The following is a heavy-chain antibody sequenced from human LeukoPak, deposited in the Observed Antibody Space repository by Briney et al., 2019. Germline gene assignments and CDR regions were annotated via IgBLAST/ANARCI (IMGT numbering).Heavy chain of an antibody. CDR3: ARQNGGSWNYYYYMDV. J-gene: IGHJ6*03. CDR1: GGSISSYY. V-gene: IGHV4-59*08. Sequence: SETLSLTCTVSGGSISSYYWSWIRQPPGKGLEWIGYIYYSGSTNYNPSLKSRVTISVDTSKNQFSLKLSSVTAADTAVYYCARQNGGSWNYYYYMDVWGKGTTVTVSS. D-gene: IGHD1-26*01. CDR2: IYYSGST.